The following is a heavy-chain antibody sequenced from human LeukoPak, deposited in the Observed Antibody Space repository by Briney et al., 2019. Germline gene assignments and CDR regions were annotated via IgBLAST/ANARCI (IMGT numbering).Heavy chain of an antibody. D-gene: IGHD6-6*01. CDR2: INHNGNVN. J-gene: IGHJ4*02. V-gene: IGHV3-7*03. Sequence: GGSLRLSCAASGFTFSSYWMNWARQAPGKGLEWVASINHNGNVNYYVDSVKGRFTISRDNAKNSLYLQMSNLRAEDTAVYYCAKEIGSSSRGYSDYWGQGTLVTVSS. CDR1: GFTFSSYW. CDR3: AKEIGSSSRGYSDY.